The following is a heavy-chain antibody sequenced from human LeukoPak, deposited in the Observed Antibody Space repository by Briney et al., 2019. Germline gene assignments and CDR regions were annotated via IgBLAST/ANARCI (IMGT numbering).Heavy chain of an antibody. Sequence: SVKVSCKASGGTFSSYAISWVRQAPGQGLEWMGRIIPILGIANYAQKFQGRVTITADNSTSTAYMELSSLRSEDTAVYYCARRLPYGSAPMDVWGQGTTVTVSS. CDR3: ARRLPYGSAPMDV. V-gene: IGHV1-69*04. D-gene: IGHD3-10*01. CDR2: IIPILGIA. CDR1: GGTFSSYA. J-gene: IGHJ6*02.